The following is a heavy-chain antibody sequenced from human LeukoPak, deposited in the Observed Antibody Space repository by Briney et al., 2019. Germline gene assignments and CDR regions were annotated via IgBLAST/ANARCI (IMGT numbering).Heavy chain of an antibody. CDR3: ATRYSSNWYFDY. D-gene: IGHD6-13*01. J-gene: IGHJ4*02. Sequence: SGTLSLTCTVSGDSIRDYDWSWIRQPAGKGLEWIGHIHTSGSTNYNPSPKSRITMSVDTSKNQFSLRLSSVTAADTAVYYCATRYSSNWYFDYWGQGTLVTVSS. CDR1: GDSIRDYD. V-gene: IGHV4-4*07. CDR2: IHTSGST.